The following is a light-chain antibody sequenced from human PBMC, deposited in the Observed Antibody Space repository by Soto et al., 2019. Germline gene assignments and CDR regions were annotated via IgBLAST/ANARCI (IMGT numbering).Light chain of an antibody. Sequence: EIVLTQSPATLSLSPGERATLSCMASQSVSNYLAWFQQKPGQAPRLLIYDASNRATGIPARFSGSGCGTDFTLPISSLKPEGSAVYYCQQRSNWPVTFGAGTKVEIK. CDR3: QQRSNWPVT. J-gene: IGKJ4*01. CDR1: QSVSNY. CDR2: DAS. V-gene: IGKV3-11*01.